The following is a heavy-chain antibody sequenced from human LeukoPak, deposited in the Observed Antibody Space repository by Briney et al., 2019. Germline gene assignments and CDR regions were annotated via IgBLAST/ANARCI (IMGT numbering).Heavy chain of an antibody. D-gene: IGHD2-2*01. Sequence: PGGTLRLSCAASGFTFSSYGMSWFRQAPGKGLEWVGFIRSNPYGGTTEYAASVKGRFTISRDDSKNIAYLQMNSLKTEDTAVYYCTSLKDIVILPAAIGGQGTMVTVSS. V-gene: IGHV3-49*03. J-gene: IGHJ3*02. CDR1: GFTFSSYG. CDR3: TSLKDIVILPAAI. CDR2: IRSNPYGGTT.